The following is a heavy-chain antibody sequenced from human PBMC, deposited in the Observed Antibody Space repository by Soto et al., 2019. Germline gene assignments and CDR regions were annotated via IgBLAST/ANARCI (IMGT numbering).Heavy chain of an antibody. J-gene: IGHJ4*02. CDR2: IIPIFGTA. V-gene: IGHV1-69*01. CDR1: GGTFSRHA. CDR3: ARGWGYNSNDYYYAY. Sequence: QVQLVQSGAEVRKPGSSVKVSCKASGGTFSRHAISWVRQAPGQGLEWMGGIIPIFGTANHAQKFQGRGTIIADESTSTVYMELSSLRSEDTAMYYCARGWGYNSNDYYYAYWGQGPLVIVSS. D-gene: IGHD3-22*01.